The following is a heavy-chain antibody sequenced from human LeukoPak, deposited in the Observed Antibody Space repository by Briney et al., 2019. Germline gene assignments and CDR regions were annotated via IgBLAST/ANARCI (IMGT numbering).Heavy chain of an antibody. Sequence: GGSLRLSCAASGFTFSSYAMSWVRQAPGKGLEWVSAISGSGGSTYYADSVKGRFTISRDNSKNTLYLQMNSLRAEDTAVYYCAKDFYYYGSGSLPRIDAFDIWGQGAMVTVSS. J-gene: IGHJ3*02. V-gene: IGHV3-23*01. CDR3: AKDFYYYGSGSLPRIDAFDI. CDR2: ISGSGGST. CDR1: GFTFSSYA. D-gene: IGHD3-10*01.